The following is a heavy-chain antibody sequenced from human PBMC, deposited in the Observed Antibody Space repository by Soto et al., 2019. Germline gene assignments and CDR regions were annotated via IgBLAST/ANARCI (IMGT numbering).Heavy chain of an antibody. J-gene: IGHJ4*02. CDR3: ARHNYGSGSTYFDY. D-gene: IGHD3-10*01. Sequence: SETLSLTCAVYGESFSGYYWSWIRQPPGKGLEWIGEINRSRSTNHNPSLKSRVTMSVDTSKNQFSLKLNSVTAADTAVYYCARHNYGSGSTYFDYWGQGTLVTVSS. CDR2: INRSRST. V-gene: IGHV4-34*01. CDR1: GESFSGYY.